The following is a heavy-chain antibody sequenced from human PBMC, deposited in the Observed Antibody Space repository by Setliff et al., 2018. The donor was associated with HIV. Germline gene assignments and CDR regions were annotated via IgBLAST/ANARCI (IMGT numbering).Heavy chain of an antibody. D-gene: IGHD3-10*01. J-gene: IGHJ6*03. Sequence: SETLSLTCVVHGGSFSGHYWTWVRQPPGKGLEWIGESGHGGSASYNPSLKSRVTIAEDTSMRLFSLRLTSVTAADTALYFCARASLGDSGPQWRSYHYMDVWGKGTTVT. CDR1: GGSFSGHY. CDR3: ARASLGDSGPQWRSYHYMDV. CDR2: SGHGGSA. V-gene: IGHV4-34*01.